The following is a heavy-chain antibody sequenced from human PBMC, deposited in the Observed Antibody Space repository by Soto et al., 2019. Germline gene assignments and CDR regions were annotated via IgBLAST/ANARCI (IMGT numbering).Heavy chain of an antibody. CDR3: ASSYCSGGSCPAGPLDY. J-gene: IGHJ4*02. D-gene: IGHD2-15*01. V-gene: IGHV3-30-3*01. CDR2: ISYDGSNK. CDR1: GFAFSSYA. Sequence: GSLRLSCAASGFAFSSYAMHWVRQAPGKGLEWVAVISYDGSNKYYADSVKGRFTISRDNSKNTLYLQMNSLRAEDTAVYYCASSYCSGGSCPAGPLDYWGQGTLVTVSS.